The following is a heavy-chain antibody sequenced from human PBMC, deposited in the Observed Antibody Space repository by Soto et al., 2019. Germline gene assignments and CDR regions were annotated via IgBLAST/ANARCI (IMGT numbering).Heavy chain of an antibody. D-gene: IGHD3-22*01. J-gene: IGHJ6*02. CDR3: ARVIGDSSGPDPEYYGMDV. CDR2: ISGSGGST. Sequence: GGSLRLSCAASGFTFSSYAMSWVRQAPGKGLEWVSAISGSGGSTYYADSVKGRFTISRDNSKNTLYLQMNSLRSDDTAVYYCARVIGDSSGPDPEYYGMDVWGQGTTVTVSS. CDR1: GFTFSSYA. V-gene: IGHV3-23*01.